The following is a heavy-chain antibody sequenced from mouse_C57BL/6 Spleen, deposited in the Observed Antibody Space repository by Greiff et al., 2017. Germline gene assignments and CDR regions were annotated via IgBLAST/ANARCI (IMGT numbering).Heavy chain of an antibody. CDR2: IDPHYGTT. D-gene: IGHD3-2*02. V-gene: IGHV1-39*01. Sequence: VQLKQPGPELVKPGASVKISCKASGYSFTDYNMNWVKQSNGKSLEWIGVIDPHYGTTSYNQKFKGKATLTVDKSSSTAYMQLNSRTSEDSAVYYCARRGTAQARCAMDYWGQGTSVTVSS. CDR3: ARRGTAQARCAMDY. CDR1: GYSFTDYN. J-gene: IGHJ4*01.